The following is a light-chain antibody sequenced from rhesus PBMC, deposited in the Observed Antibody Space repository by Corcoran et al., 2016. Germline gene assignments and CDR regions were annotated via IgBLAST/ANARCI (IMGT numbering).Light chain of an antibody. CDR1: SSDIGGYNF. CDR2: EVS. CDR3: SSYAGINTFV. J-gene: IGLJ6*01. Sequence: QAALTQPRSVSGSPGQSVTISCTGTSSDIGGYNFVSWYQQHPGTAPKLMIYEVSKRPSGVSDRFSGSKSGNTASLTISGLQAEDEADYYCSSYAGINTFVFGSGTELTVL. V-gene: IGLV2-32*02.